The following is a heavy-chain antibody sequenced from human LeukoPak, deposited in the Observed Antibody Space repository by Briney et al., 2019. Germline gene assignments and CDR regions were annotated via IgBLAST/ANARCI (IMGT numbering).Heavy chain of an antibody. Sequence: SETLSLTCTVSGDSISCYYWSWIRQPPGKGLEWIGYIYHSGSTNYTPSLQSRVTISADTSKDQFSLKLASVTAADTAVYYCATGYSSTWYYFDYWGQGTLVTVSS. CDR3: ATGYSSTWYYFDY. CDR1: GDSISCYY. CDR2: IYHSGST. V-gene: IGHV4-59*01. J-gene: IGHJ4*02. D-gene: IGHD6-13*01.